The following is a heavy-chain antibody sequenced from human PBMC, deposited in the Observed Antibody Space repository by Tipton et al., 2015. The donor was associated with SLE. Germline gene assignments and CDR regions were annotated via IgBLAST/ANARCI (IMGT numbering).Heavy chain of an antibody. CDR3: ARDGGSSWSLDAFDT. V-gene: IGHV4-61*02. J-gene: IGHJ3*02. CDR2: VYSSGTT. CDR1: GASISSGSYY. D-gene: IGHD6-13*01. Sequence: LRLSCTVSGASISSGSYYWNWIRQPAGKGLEWIGRVYSSGTTNYNSSLQSRVTISVDTSKNQFSLKLSSVTAADTAVYYCARDGGSSWSLDAFDTWGQGTMVTVSS.